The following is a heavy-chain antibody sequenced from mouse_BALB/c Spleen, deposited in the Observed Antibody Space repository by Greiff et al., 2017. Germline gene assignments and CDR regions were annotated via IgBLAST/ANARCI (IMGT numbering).Heavy chain of an antibody. CDR1: GFTFSSFG. Sequence: EVQLQESGGGLVQPGGSRKLSCAASGFTFSSFGMHWVRQAPEKGLEWVAYISSGSSTIYYADTVKGRFTISRDNPKNTLFLQMTSLRSEDTAMYYCARSAVYYYGSSYEDYFDYWGQGTTLTVSS. D-gene: IGHD1-1*01. V-gene: IGHV5-17*02. J-gene: IGHJ2*01. CDR2: ISSGSSTI. CDR3: ARSAVYYYGSSYEDYFDY.